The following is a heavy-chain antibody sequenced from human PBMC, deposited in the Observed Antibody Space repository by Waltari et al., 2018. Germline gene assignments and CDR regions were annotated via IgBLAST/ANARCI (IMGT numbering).Heavy chain of an antibody. D-gene: IGHD2-2*01. Sequence: QVQLVQSGAEVKKPGASVKVSSKASGYPFTGYYMHWVRQAPGQGLEWMGWINPNSGGTNYAQKFQGRVTMTRDTSISTAYMELSRLRSDGTAVYYCARDRGSVVPAAMVDVWGKGTTVTVSS. V-gene: IGHV1-2*02. J-gene: IGHJ6*04. CDR3: ARDRGSVVPAAMVDV. CDR1: GYPFTGYY. CDR2: INPNSGGT.